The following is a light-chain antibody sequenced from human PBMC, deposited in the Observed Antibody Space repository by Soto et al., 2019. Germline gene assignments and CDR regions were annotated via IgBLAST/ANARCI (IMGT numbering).Light chain of an antibody. V-gene: IGKV3-20*01. CDR3: QQYGSSPPIT. J-gene: IGKJ5*01. Sequence: EIVLTQSPGTLSLSPGERVTLSCRASQSVSSSYLAWYQQKPGQAPRLLIYGASSRATGIPDRFSGSGSGTDFTLTISRLEPEDFAVYYSQQYGSSPPITFGQGTRLEIK. CDR1: QSVSSSY. CDR2: GAS.